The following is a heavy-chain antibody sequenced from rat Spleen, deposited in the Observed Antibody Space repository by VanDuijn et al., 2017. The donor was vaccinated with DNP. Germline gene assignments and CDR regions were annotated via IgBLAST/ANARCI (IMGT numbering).Heavy chain of an antibody. J-gene: IGHJ4*01. CDR1: GFNFNDYW. CDR3: TRWDLHSAGLDYAMDA. CDR2: INWDSSIV. D-gene: IGHD1-11*01. V-gene: IGHV4-2*01. Sequence: EVKLVESGGGLVQPGRSLKLSCAASGFNFNDYWMNWVRQAPGMGLEWIGEINWDSSIVAYAPSLKNKFTISRHNAQNTLYLQMNNLESEDTAIYYCTRWDLHSAGLDYAMDAWGQGTSVTVSS.